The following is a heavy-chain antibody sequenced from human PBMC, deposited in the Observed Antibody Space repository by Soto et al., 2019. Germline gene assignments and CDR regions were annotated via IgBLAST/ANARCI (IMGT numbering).Heavy chain of an antibody. V-gene: IGHV3-23*01. Sequence: GGSLRLSCAASGFTFSSYAMSWVRQAPGKGLEWVSAISGSGGSTYYADSVKGRFTISRDNSKNTLYLQMNSLRAEDTAVYYCANGTGPLLYGMDVWGQGTTVTVYS. J-gene: IGHJ6*02. D-gene: IGHD1-1*01. CDR3: ANGTGPLLYGMDV. CDR1: GFTFSSYA. CDR2: ISGSGGST.